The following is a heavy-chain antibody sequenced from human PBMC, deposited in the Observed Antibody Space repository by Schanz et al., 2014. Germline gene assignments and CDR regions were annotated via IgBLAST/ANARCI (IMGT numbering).Heavy chain of an antibody. J-gene: IGHJ4*03. CDR2: ISRDGTTS. Sequence: QVQLVESGGGLVKPGGSLRLSCAASGFIFNDYYMNWIRQAPGKGLEWLSYISRDGTTSYYADSVKGRFTISRDNAKNSLYLQMNSLRPEDTALYYCAKVQTHTLYGGNSCFDYWGQGTVVIVSS. V-gene: IGHV3-11*01. CDR3: AKVQTHTLYGGNSCFDY. CDR1: GFIFNDYY. D-gene: IGHD2-21*02.